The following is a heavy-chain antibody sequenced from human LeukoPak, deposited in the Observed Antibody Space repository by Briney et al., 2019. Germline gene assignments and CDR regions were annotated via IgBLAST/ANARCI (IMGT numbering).Heavy chain of an antibody. CDR2: INPSGGST. D-gene: IGHD2-21*02. V-gene: IGHV1-46*01. CDR1: GYTFSNYY. CDR3: ARDHHIVVVTAIPSWYFDL. Sequence: GASVKVSCKASGYTFSNYYMHWVRQAPGQGLEWMGIINPSGGSTSYAQKFQGRVTMTRDTSTSTVYMELSSLRSEDTAVYYCARDHHIVVVTAIPSWYFDLWGRGTLVSVSS. J-gene: IGHJ2*01.